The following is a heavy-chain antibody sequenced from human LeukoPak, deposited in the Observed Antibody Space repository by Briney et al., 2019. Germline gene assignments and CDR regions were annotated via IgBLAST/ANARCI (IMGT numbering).Heavy chain of an antibody. CDR1: GYTFTSYD. J-gene: IGHJ4*02. Sequence: GASVKVSCKASGYTFTSYDISWVRQAPGQGLEWMGWISAYNGNTNYAQKLQGRVTMTTDTSTSTAYMELRSLRSDDTAVYYCASTRDLGLFDYWGQGTLVTVSS. CDR3: ASTRDLGLFDY. CDR2: ISAYNGNT. V-gene: IGHV1-18*01.